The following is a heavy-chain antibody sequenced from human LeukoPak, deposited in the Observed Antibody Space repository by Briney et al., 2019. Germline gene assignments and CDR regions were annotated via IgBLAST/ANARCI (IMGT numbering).Heavy chain of an antibody. Sequence: GGSLRLSCAASGFTFSDYYMSWIRQAPGKGLEWVSYISSSGSTIYYADSVKGRFTISRDNAKNSLYLQMNSLRAEDTAVCYCARVDDYDSSGYPLDVWGQGTTVTVSS. CDR2: ISSSGSTI. CDR1: GFTFSDYY. CDR3: ARVDDYDSSGYPLDV. J-gene: IGHJ6*02. V-gene: IGHV3-11*01. D-gene: IGHD3-22*01.